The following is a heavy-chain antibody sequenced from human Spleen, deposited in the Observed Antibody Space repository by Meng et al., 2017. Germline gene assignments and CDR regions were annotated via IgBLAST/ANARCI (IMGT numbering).Heavy chain of an antibody. J-gene: IGHJ5*02. CDR1: GDSVSSNSAA. Sequence: LHQDGPGLVKHSPTLSLTCAISGDSVSSNSAAWNWIRQSPSRGLEWLGRTYYRSKWYNDYAVSVKGRITIYPDTSKNQFSLQLNSVTPEDTAVYYCARGYSTSEGWFDPWGQGTLVTVSS. CDR3: ARGYSTSEGWFDP. CDR2: TYYRSKWYN. D-gene: IGHD6-13*01. V-gene: IGHV6-1*01.